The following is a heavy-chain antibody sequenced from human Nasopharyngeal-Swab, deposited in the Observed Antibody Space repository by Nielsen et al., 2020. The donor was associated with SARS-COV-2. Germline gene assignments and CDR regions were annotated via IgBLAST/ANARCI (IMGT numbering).Heavy chain of an antibody. V-gene: IGHV3-30*18. CDR3: AKDCGLRAAYYYYGMDV. D-gene: IGHD6-25*01. Sequence: GESLKISCAASGFTFSSYGMHRVRQAPGKGLEWVAVISYDGSNKYYADSVKGRFTISRDNSKNTLYLQMNSLRAEDTAVYYCAKDCGLRAAYYYYGMDVWGQGTTVTVSS. J-gene: IGHJ6*02. CDR1: GFTFSSYG. CDR2: ISYDGSNK.